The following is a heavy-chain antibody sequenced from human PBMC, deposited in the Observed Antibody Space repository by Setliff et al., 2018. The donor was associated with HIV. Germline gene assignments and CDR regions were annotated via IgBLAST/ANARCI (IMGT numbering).Heavy chain of an antibody. D-gene: IGHD3-22*01. CDR2: IYYSGST. J-gene: IGHJ5*02. CDR1: GGSISNSRYY. Sequence: SETLSLTCTVSGGSISNSRYYWSWIRQPPGKGLEWIGSIYYSGSTYYNPSLKSRFTISVDTSKNQFSLRLSSLTAADAAVYYCASRVYYYDSSGYLREEGFDPWGQGTLVTVSS. V-gene: IGHV4-39*01. CDR3: ASRVYYYDSSGYLREEGFDP.